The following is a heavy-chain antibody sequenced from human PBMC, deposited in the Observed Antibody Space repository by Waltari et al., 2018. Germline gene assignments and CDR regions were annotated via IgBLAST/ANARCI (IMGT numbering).Heavy chain of an antibody. V-gene: IGHV3-23*01. J-gene: IGHJ4*02. CDR2: ISGTGGTA. D-gene: IGHD3-3*01. CDR1: AFTFTTYA. CDR3: AKGADFWSGYFTD. Sequence: EVQLLESGGGLVQPGGSLRLSCAASAFTFTTYAMSWVRQAPGKGLGWVSTISGTGGTAYYADSVKGRFTISTDSSKNTLYLQMHSLRAEDTAVYYCAKGADFWSGYFTDWGQGTLVTVSS.